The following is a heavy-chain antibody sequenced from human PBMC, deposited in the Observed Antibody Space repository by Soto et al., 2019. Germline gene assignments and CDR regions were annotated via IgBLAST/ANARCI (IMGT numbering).Heavy chain of an antibody. V-gene: IGHV4-4*02. J-gene: IGHJ4*02. CDR2: IYHSGST. CDR1: GGSISSSNW. Sequence: QVQLQESGPGLVKPSGTLSLTCAVSGGSISSSNWWSWVRQPPGKGLEWIGEIYHSGSTNYHPSLKSRVTTSADKSKNQLSLKLSSVTAADTAVYYCARIAVAGTYFDYWGQGTLVTVSS. CDR3: ARIAVAGTYFDY. D-gene: IGHD6-19*01.